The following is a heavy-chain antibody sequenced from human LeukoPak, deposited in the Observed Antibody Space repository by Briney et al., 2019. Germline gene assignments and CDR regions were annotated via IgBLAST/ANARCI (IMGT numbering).Heavy chain of an antibody. CDR1: GYTFTGYH. CDR3: ARARTYDYVWGSYRPTTYYYYYYMDV. J-gene: IGHJ6*03. Sequence: ASVKVSCKASGYTFTGYHIHWVRQAPGQGLEWMGWVNPDSGDTNYAQKFQGRVTMSRDTSISTAYMELSRLTSDDTAVYYCARARTYDYVWGSYRPTTYYYYYYMDVWGKGTTVTVSS. CDR2: VNPDSGDT. D-gene: IGHD3-16*02. V-gene: IGHV1-2*02.